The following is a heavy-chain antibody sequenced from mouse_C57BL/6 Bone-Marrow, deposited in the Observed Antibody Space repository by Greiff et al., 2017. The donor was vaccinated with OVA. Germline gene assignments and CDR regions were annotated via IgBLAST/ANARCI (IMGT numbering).Heavy chain of an antibody. Sequence: VQLQQSGAELVRPGASVKLSCTASGFNIKDDYMHWVKQRPEQGLEWIGWIDPENGDTEYASKFQGKATITADTSSNTAYLQLSSLTSEDTAVYYCTTPRVRYFDVWGTGTTVTVSS. J-gene: IGHJ1*03. CDR2: IDPENGDT. CDR1: GFNIKDDY. CDR3: TTPRVRYFDV. V-gene: IGHV14-4*01. D-gene: IGHD3-3*01.